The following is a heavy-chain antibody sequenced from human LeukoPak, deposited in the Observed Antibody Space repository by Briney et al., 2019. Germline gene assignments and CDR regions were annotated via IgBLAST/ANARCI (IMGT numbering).Heavy chain of an antibody. CDR3: TRGRRATHDY. D-gene: IGHD1-26*01. CDR1: GFTFGDYA. Sequence: GGSLGLSCTASGFTFGDYAMNWVRQAPGKGLEWVGFIRSKAYGGTTEYAASVKGRFTISRDDSKSIAYLQMNSLKTEDTAVYYCTRGRRATHDYWGQGTLVTVSS. J-gene: IGHJ4*02. V-gene: IGHV3-49*04. CDR2: IRSKAYGGTT.